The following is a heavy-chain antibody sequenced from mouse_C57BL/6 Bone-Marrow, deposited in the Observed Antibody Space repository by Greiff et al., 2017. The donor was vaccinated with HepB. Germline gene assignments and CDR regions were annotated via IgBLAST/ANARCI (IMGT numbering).Heavy chain of an antibody. D-gene: IGHD4-1*01. CDR2: IDPSDSYT. J-gene: IGHJ3*01. V-gene: IGHV1-69*01. CDR1: GYTFTSYW. CDR3: ASPAGLTGTRWFAY. Sequence: QVQLKQSGAELVMPGASVKLSCKASGYTFTSYWMHWVKQRPGQGLEWIGEIDPSDSYTNYNQKFKGKSTLTVDKSSSTAYMQLSSLTSEDSAVYYCASPAGLTGTRWFAYWGQGTLVTVSA.